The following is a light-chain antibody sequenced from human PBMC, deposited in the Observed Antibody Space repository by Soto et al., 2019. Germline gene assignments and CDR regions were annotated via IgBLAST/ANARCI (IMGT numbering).Light chain of an antibody. J-gene: IGKJ1*01. CDR3: QQYDSSPKT. V-gene: IGKV3-20*01. CDR2: GAS. Sequence: ILLTQSPGTLALSPGERATLSCGASQSVSRSYLAWYQQKPGQAPRLLIYGASSRATGIPERFSGSGSGTDFTLTISRLETEDFAVYYCQQYDSSPKTFGQGTKVDIK. CDR1: QSVSRSY.